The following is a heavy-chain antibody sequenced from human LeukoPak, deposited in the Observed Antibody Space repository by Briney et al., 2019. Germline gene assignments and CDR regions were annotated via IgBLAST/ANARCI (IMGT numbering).Heavy chain of an antibody. V-gene: IGHV3-7*01. D-gene: IGHD5-12*01. CDR1: GFTFSSYW. J-gene: IGHJ4*02. CDR2: IKQDGSEK. CDR3: ARAGGYASSWAY. Sequence: GGSQRLSCAASGFTFSSYWMSWVRQAPGKGLEWVANIKQDGSEKNYVDSVKGRFTISRDNAKNSLDLQMNSLRGEDTAVYYCARAGGYASSWAYWGQGTLVTVSS.